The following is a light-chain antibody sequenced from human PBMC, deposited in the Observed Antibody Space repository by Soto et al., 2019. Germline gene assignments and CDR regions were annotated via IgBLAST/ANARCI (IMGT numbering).Light chain of an antibody. V-gene: IGLV1-40*01. CDR2: GNN. Sequence: QLVLTQPPSVSGAPGQRVTISCTGSSSNIGTNYDVHWYQHLPGTAPKLLIYGNNNRPSGVPDRFSGSKSGTSASLAITGLQAEDEADYYCQSYDSSLSGSVFGGGTKLTVL. J-gene: IGLJ2*01. CDR1: SSNIGTNYD. CDR3: QSYDSSLSGSV.